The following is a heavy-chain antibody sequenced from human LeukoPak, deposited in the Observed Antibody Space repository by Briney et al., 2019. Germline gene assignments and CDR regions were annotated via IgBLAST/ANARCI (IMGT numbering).Heavy chain of an antibody. D-gene: IGHD3-10*02. CDR2: IDSDGSSA. Sequence: GGSLRLSCAASGFTFSGYWMHWVRQAPGKGLVWVSRIDSDGSSARYADSVKGRFTISRDNAKDTLYLQMNSLRDEDTAVYYCARDTMLGMGNPWGQGTLVTVSS. V-gene: IGHV3-74*01. CDR3: ARDTMLGMGNP. J-gene: IGHJ5*02. CDR1: GFTFSGYW.